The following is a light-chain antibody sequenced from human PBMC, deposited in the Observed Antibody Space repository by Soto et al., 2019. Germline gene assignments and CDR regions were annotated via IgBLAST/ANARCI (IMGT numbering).Light chain of an antibody. J-gene: IGKJ2*01. Sequence: DIVMTQSPLSLPVTPGEPASISCRSSQSLLHSNGHNYVDWYLQKPGQSPQILIYLGSNRASGGTDRLSGSGSGTDFTLKISRVEAEDMGVHYACMQVLRTPYTFGQGNNLEIK. V-gene: IGKV2-28*01. CDR3: MQVLRTPYT. CDR1: QSLLHSNGHNY. CDR2: LGS.